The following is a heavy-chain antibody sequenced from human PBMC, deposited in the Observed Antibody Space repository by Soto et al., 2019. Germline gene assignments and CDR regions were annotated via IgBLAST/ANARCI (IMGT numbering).Heavy chain of an antibody. D-gene: IGHD3-10*01. CDR1: GGSISSSNW. CDR2: IYHSGST. J-gene: IGHJ6*02. V-gene: IGHV4-4*02. CDR3: ARVSYYGSGRGYYYYYGMDV. Sequence: SETLSLTCAVSGGSISSSNWWSWVRQPPGKGLEWIGEIYHSGSTNYNPSLKSRVTISVDKSKNQFSLKLSSVTAADTAVYYCARVSYYGSGRGYYYYYGMDVWGQGTTVT.